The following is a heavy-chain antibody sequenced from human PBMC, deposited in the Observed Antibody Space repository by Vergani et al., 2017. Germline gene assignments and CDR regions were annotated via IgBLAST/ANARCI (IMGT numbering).Heavy chain of an antibody. V-gene: IGHV1-24*01. CDR3: ETVRDGYCSGGSCYSIGGWFDP. D-gene: IGHD2-15*01. CDR1: GYTLTELS. Sequence: QVQLVQSGAEVKKPGASVKVSCKVSGYTLTELSMHWVRQAPGKGLEWMGGFDPEDGETIYAQKFQGRVTMTEDTSTDKAYMELSSLRSEDTAVYYCETVRDGYCSGGSCYSIGGWFDPWGQGTLVTVSS. CDR2: FDPEDGET. J-gene: IGHJ5*02.